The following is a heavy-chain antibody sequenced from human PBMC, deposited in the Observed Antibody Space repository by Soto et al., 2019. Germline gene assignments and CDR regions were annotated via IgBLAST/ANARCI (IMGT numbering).Heavy chain of an antibody. CDR3: ATLSYGSGSYYVYYYGMDV. CDR1: GYTLTELS. CDR2: FDPEDGET. D-gene: IGHD3-10*01. J-gene: IGHJ6*02. V-gene: IGHV1-24*01. Sequence: ASVKVSCKVSGYTLTELSMHWVRQAPGKGLEWMGGFDPEDGETIYAQKFQGRVTVTEDTSTDTAYMELSSLRSEDTAVYYCATLSYGSGSYYVYYYGMDVWGQGTTVTVSS.